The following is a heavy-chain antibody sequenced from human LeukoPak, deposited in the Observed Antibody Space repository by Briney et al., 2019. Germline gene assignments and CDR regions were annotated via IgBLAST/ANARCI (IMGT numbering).Heavy chain of an antibody. Sequence: GGSLRLSCAASGFTVSSTYMSWVRQAPGKGLEWVSAIVGDTVTFYTDSVKGRFTISRDNSKNTLYLQMNGLRAEDTAIYYCAKGSAQWELYDYWGQGTLVTVSS. CDR1: GFTVSSTY. CDR3: AKGSAQWELYDY. CDR2: IVGDTVT. J-gene: IGHJ4*02. D-gene: IGHD4-23*01. V-gene: IGHV3-53*01.